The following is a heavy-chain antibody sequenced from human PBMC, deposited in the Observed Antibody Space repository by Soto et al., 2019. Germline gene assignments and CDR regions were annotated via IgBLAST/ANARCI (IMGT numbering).Heavy chain of an antibody. J-gene: IGHJ1*01. CDR2: ISGSGGST. CDR3: VKDLIESINMIVYSDPFQH. V-gene: IGHV3-23*01. D-gene: IGHD3-22*01. CDR1: GFTFSSYA. Sequence: EVQLLESGGGLVQPGGSLRLSCAASGFTFSSYAMSWVRQAPGKGLEWVSAISGSGGSTYYADSVKGRFTISRDNSKNKLYLQMNRMRAEDTAVYYCVKDLIESINMIVYSDPFQHWGQGTLVTVSS.